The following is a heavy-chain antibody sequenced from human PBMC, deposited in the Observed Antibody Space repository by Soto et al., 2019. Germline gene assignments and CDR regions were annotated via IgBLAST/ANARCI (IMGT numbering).Heavy chain of an antibody. V-gene: IGHV1-18*04. CDR2: INGYNGNT. Sequence: ASVKVSCKSSGYSFTSYAFSWVLQAPGQGLEWMGWINGYNGNTNYAEQLQGRVTMTKETSTKTAYMELSSLRPDDTAVYYCARASSGSFRNYFGMDVWGQGTTVTVSS. CDR1: GYSFTSYA. CDR3: ARASSGSFRNYFGMDV. J-gene: IGHJ6*02. D-gene: IGHD6-25*01.